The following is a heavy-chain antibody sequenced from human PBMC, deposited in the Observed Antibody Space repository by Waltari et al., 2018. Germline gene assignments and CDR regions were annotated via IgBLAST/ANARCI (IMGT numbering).Heavy chain of an antibody. CDR2: IYHSGTT. D-gene: IGHD4-4*01. V-gene: IGHV4-38-2*02. Sequence: QVQLQESGPGLVKPSETLSLPCTVSGYSISSCYYWGWIRQPPGKGLEWIGSIYHSGTTYYNPSLKSRVTISIDASKNQFSLKLSSVTAADTAMYYCAGDYGNQINYFDFWGQGTLVTVSS. J-gene: IGHJ4*02. CDR3: AGDYGNQINYFDF. CDR1: GYSISSCYY.